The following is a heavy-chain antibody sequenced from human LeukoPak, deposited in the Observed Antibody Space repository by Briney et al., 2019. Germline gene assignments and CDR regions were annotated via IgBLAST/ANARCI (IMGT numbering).Heavy chain of an antibody. J-gene: IGHJ4*01. Sequence: ASVKVSCKASGYTFTGYYMHWVRQAPGQGLEWVGWINPNSGGTNYAQKFQGWVAMTRDTSTSTAYMELSRLRGDDTAVYFCARGGPSRGTGFYYFEYWGHGTLVTVSP. CDR3: ARGGPSRGTGFYYFEY. CDR1: GYTFTGYY. CDR2: INPNSGGT. V-gene: IGHV1-2*04. D-gene: IGHD6-19*01.